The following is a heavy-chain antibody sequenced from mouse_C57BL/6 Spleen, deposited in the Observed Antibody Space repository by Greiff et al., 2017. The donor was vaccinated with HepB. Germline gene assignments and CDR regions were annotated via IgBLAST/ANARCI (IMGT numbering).Heavy chain of an antibody. D-gene: IGHD2-4*01. CDR2: IYPGGGYT. CDR1: GYTFTNYW. V-gene: IGHV1-63*01. J-gene: IGHJ1*03. CDR3: ARSGGYDYGDWYFDV. Sequence: QVQLQQSGAELVRPGTSVKMSCKASGYTFTNYWIGWAKQRPGHGLEWIGDIYPGGGYTNYNEKFKGKATLTADKSSSTAYMQFSSLTSEDSAIYYCARSGGYDYGDWYFDVWGTGTTVTVSS.